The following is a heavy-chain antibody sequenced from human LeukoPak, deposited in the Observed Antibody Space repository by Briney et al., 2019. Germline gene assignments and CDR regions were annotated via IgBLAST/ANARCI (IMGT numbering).Heavy chain of an antibody. D-gene: IGHD1-26*01. CDR3: ARSLGATTFPYFDY. CDR1: GGSISSSSYY. Sequence: SETLSLTCTVSGGSISSSSYYWGWIRQPPGEGLEWIGSIYYSGSTYYNPSLKSRVTISVDTSKNQFSLKLSSVTAADTAVYYCARSLGATTFPYFDYWGQGTLVTVSS. J-gene: IGHJ4*02. CDR2: IYYSGST. V-gene: IGHV4-39*01.